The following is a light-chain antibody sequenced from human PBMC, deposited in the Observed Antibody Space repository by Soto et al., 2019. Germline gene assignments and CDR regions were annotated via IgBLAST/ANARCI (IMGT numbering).Light chain of an antibody. CDR3: QQYNTWPS. V-gene: IGKV3-15*01. CDR1: QTVSRN. Sequence: MTQYPATLSGSPGEKAGISCRASQTVSRNLASYKQTPGHAPRLLTYDISTRAAGVPARFSGSGSETDFPLTIRSLPSEDFAVYFCQQYNTWPSFGQGTRLEI. CDR2: DIS. J-gene: IGKJ5*01.